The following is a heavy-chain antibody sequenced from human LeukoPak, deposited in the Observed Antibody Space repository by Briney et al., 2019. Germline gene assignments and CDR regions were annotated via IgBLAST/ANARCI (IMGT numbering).Heavy chain of an antibody. CDR1: GYTFTTYF. CDR3: ARAMSYGANDY. Sequence: ASVKVSCKASGYTFTTYFIHWVRQAPGQGLEWLGIINTSGGGTIYAQQFQGRVTMTKDTSTSTAYMELSTLRSEDTAVYYCARAMSYGANDYWGQGTLVTVSS. V-gene: IGHV1-46*01. J-gene: IGHJ4*02. D-gene: IGHD4-17*01. CDR2: INTSGGGT.